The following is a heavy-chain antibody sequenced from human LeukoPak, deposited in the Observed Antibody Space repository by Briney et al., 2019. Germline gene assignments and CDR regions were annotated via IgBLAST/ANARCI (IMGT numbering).Heavy chain of an antibody. CDR1: GFTFSSNW. V-gene: IGHV3-74*01. D-gene: IGHD1-26*01. J-gene: IGHJ4*02. CDR2: INRDGSST. Sequence: GGSLRLSCAASGFTFSSNWMHWVRQAPGKGLVWVSRINRDGSSTIYAASVKGRFTISRDNAKNTLYLQMNSLTAEDTAVYYCARDLWGAGDCWGQGTLVTVSS. CDR3: ARDLWGAGDC.